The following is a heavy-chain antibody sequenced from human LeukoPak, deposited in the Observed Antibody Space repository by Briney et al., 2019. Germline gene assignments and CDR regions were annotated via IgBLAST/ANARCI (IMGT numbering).Heavy chain of an antibody. CDR1: GFTFSTYG. CDR3: AKDQERYSSSQDY. D-gene: IGHD6-13*01. J-gene: IGHJ4*02. CDR2: IRYDGSYK. V-gene: IGHV3-30*02. Sequence: GGSLRLSCAASGFTFSTYGMHWVRQAPGMGLEWVTYIRYDGSYKYYADSVKGRFTISRDNSKNTLYLQMNSLRAEDTAVYYCAKDQERYSSSQDYWGQGTLVTVSS.